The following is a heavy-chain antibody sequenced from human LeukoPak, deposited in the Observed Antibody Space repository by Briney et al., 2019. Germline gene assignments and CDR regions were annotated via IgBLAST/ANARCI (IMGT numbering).Heavy chain of an antibody. J-gene: IGHJ4*02. CDR3: ARVPGYYVYYFDY. V-gene: IGHV3-30*04. CDR1: GFTFSSYA. D-gene: IGHD3-9*01. Sequence: GGSLRLSCAASGFTFSSYAMHWVRQAPGKGREWVAVISYDGSNKYYADSVKGRFTISRDNSKNTMYLQSSLRAEDTAVYYCARVPGYYVYYFDYWGQGTLVTVSS. CDR2: ISYDGSNK.